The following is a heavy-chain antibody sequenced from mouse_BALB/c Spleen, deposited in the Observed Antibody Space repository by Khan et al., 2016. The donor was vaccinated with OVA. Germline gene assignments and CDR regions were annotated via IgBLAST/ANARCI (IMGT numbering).Heavy chain of an antibody. CDR2: ISDGGGST. Sequence: EVQLLETGGGLVKPGGSLKLSCAASGFSFSDYYMYWIRQNPEKRLEWVATISDGGGSTYYPDSAKGRFTISRDNAHSNLYLQMSSLKSEDTAIYYCARAGYGGFGYWGQGTLVTVSA. CDR3: ARAGYGGFGY. CDR1: GFSFSDYY. V-gene: IGHV5-4*02. J-gene: IGHJ3*01. D-gene: IGHD1-1*02.